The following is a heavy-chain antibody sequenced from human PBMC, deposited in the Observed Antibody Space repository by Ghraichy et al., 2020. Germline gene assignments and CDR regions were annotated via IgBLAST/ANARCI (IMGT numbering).Heavy chain of an antibody. CDR3: TWLLRSGYNPDYHYYMDV. Sequence: RGSLRLSCAASGFPFSDAWLSWVRQAPGMGLEWVGRINGKGDGRTTDYAVPLKGRFTISIDESKNTLYLQMNSLKTEDTAVYYCTWLLRSGYNPDYHYYMDVWGKGTTVTVSS. D-gene: IGHD3-3*01. CDR1: GFPFSDAW. CDR2: INGKGDGRTT. J-gene: IGHJ6*03. V-gene: IGHV3-15*01.